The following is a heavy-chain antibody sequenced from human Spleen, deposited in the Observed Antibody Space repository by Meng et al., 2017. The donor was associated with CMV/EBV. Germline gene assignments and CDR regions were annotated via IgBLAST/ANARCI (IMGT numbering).Heavy chain of an antibody. V-gene: IGHV4-4*02. Sequence: SGASISNSHWWSWFRQPPGKGLEWIGEIFDSEITNYNPSLKSRLTISEDKSHNQFSLKLNSVTAADTAVYYCARAYCGGDCYSGFDYWGQGILVTVSS. CDR3: ARAYCGGDCYSGFDY. CDR2: IFDSEIT. CDR1: GASISNSHW. J-gene: IGHJ4*02. D-gene: IGHD2-21*01.